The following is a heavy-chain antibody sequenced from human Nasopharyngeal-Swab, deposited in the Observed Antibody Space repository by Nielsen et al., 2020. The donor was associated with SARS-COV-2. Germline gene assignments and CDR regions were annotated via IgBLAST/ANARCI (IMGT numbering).Heavy chain of an antibody. Sequence: ASVNVSCKVSGYTLTELSMHWVRQAPGKGLEWMGGFDPEDGETIYAQKFQGRVTMTEDTSTDTAYMELSSLRSEDTAVYYCATSATMIVVAHDAFDIWGQGTMVTVSS. D-gene: IGHD3-22*01. CDR1: GYTLTELS. CDR2: FDPEDGET. V-gene: IGHV1-24*01. J-gene: IGHJ3*02. CDR3: ATSATMIVVAHDAFDI.